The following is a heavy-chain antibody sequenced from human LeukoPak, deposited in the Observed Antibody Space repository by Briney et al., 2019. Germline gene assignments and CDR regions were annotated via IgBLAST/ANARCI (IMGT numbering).Heavy chain of an antibody. Sequence: GGSLRLSCAASGFTFSNYGMSWVRQAQGKGLEWVSAITDSGNTFYADSVKGRFTISRDNSRNTLYLQMNSLRAEDTALYYCANWYYYEDGAYWCGGQGTRVTVSS. J-gene: IGHJ4*02. V-gene: IGHV3-23*01. D-gene: IGHD3-22*01. CDR1: GFTFSNYG. CDR3: ANWYYYEDGAYWC. CDR2: ITDSGNT.